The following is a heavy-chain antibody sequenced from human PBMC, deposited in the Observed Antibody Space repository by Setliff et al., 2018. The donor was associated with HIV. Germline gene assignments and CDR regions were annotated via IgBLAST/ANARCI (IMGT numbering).Heavy chain of an antibody. D-gene: IGHD3-10*01. J-gene: IGHJ6*03. V-gene: IGHV4-39*01. CDR2: INYRGNT. CDR3: ASLDGSESPYIYYYYMDV. CDR1: GGSTSSSSYY. Sequence: KSSETLSLTCSVSGGSTSSSSYYWAWVRQPPGKGLEWIGSINYRGNTYYNPSLKSRAAISVDASKNQISLKLSSVTAADTAVYYCASLDGSESPYIYYYYMDVWGKGTAVTVSS.